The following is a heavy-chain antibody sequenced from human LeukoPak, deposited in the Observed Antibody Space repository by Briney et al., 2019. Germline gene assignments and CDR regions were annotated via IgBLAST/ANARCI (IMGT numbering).Heavy chain of an antibody. CDR1: GFTFSSYG. CDR2: IRYDGSNK. V-gene: IGHV3-30*02. J-gene: IGHJ4*02. Sequence: GGSLRLSCAASGFTFSSYGMHWVRQAPGKGLEWVAFIRYDGSNKYYADSVKGRFTISRDNSKNTLYLQMNSLRAEDTAVYYCAKSSGVIAVGNYFDYWGQGTLVTVSS. CDR3: AKSSGVIAVGNYFDY. D-gene: IGHD6-19*01.